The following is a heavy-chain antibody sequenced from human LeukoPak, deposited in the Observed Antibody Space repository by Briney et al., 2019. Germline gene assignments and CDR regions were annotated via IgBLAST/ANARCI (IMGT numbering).Heavy chain of an antibody. CDR3: AKDNTYYDSSGYSYFDY. J-gene: IGHJ4*02. V-gene: IGHV3-30*02. Sequence: HAGGSLRLSCAASGFTFSSYGMHWVRQAPGKGLEWVAFIRYDGSNKYYADSVKGRFTISRDNSKNTLYLQMNSLRAEDTAVYYCAKDNTYYDSSGYSYFDYWGQGTLVTVSS. CDR2: IRYDGSNK. D-gene: IGHD3-22*01. CDR1: GFTFSSYG.